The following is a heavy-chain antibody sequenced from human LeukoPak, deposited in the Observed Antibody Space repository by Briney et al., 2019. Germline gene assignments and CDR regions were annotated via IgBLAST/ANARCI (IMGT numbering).Heavy chain of an antibody. CDR2: IYPGDSDT. V-gene: IGHV5-51*01. Sequence: GESLKISCKGSGYSFTSYWIGWVRQMPGKGLEGMGIIYPGDSDTRYSPSFQGPVTISADKSISTAYLQWSSLKASDTAMYYCATGGYCSSTSCFNWFDPWGQGTLVTVSS. J-gene: IGHJ5*02. D-gene: IGHD2-2*01. CDR3: ATGGYCSSTSCFNWFDP. CDR1: GYSFTSYW.